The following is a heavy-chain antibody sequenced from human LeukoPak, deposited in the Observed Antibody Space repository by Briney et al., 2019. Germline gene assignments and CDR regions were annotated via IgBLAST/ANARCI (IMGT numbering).Heavy chain of an antibody. CDR3: VRDRFLGDYDSSGYFDY. D-gene: IGHD3-22*01. Sequence: VGSLRLSCAASGYTVTRYSMNWVRQESGKWLECVLSISRNSRYIYYANSVQGRFTISRDNAENSLYLQMNSLRAEVTAVYYCVRDRFLGDYDSSGYFDYWGQGTLVTVSS. V-gene: IGHV3-21*01. J-gene: IGHJ4*02. CDR2: ISRNSRYI. CDR1: GYTVTRYS.